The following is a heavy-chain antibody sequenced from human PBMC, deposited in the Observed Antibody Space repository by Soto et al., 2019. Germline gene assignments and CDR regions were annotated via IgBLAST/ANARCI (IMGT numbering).Heavy chain of an antibody. CDR1: GFTFNSYS. CDR3: VRDAGSLGY. Sequence: EVQLVESGGGVVQPGGSLRLSCVVSGFTFNSYSMDWVRQAPGKGLEWVSYITSGSSTIHYADSVKGRFTISRDNAKNSVFLQMNSLRVEDTAVYYCVRDAGSLGYWGQGTLVNVSS. CDR2: ITSGSSTI. V-gene: IGHV3-48*01. J-gene: IGHJ4*02. D-gene: IGHD3-10*01.